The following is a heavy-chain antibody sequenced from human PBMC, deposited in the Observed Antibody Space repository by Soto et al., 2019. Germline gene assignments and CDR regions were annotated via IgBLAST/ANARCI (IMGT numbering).Heavy chain of an antibody. CDR3: AKDSYGSGIHFYYYYYMDV. D-gene: IGHD3-10*01. V-gene: IGHV3-23*01. CDR2: ISGSSGTT. J-gene: IGHJ6*03. Sequence: EVQLLESGGGLVQPGGSLRLSCAASGFTFSNYAMSWVRQAPGKGLEWVAGISGSSGTTYYADSVKGRFTISRDNSKNTLFLQMNSLRAEDTAVYYCAKDSYGSGIHFYYYYYMDVWGKGNTVTVSS. CDR1: GFTFSNYA.